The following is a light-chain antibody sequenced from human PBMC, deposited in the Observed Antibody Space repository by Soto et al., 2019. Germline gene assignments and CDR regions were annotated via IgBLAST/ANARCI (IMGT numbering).Light chain of an antibody. Sequence: DVQMTQSPSSLSASLGDSVTITCRASQSVFNHLSWFQQRPGKGPKLLIYDASSLHAGVPSRFSGSGYGTDFTLTISTVQPEDSAIYYCHQSSSTPLTFGGGTRVELK. CDR2: DAS. CDR3: HQSSSTPLT. CDR1: QSVFNH. V-gene: IGKV1-39*01. J-gene: IGKJ4*01.